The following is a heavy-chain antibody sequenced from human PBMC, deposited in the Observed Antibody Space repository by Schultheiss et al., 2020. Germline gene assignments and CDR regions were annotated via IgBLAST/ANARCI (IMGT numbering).Heavy chain of an antibody. CDR1: GGSISSYY. CDR2: IYYSGST. D-gene: IGHD3-16*01. J-gene: IGHJ3*02. CDR3: ARHRGYDYVWGSPPDAFDI. Sequence: SETLSLTCTVSGGSISSYYWSWIRQPPGKGLEWIGYIYYSGSTYYNPSLKSRVTISVDTSKNQFSLKLSSVTAADTAVYYCARHRGYDYVWGSPPDAFDIWGQGTMVTVSS. V-gene: IGHV4-59*08.